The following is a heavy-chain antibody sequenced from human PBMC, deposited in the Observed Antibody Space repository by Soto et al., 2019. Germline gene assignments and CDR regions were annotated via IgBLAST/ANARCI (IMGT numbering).Heavy chain of an antibody. J-gene: IGHJ4*02. D-gene: IGHD6-19*01. CDR3: ARDLIAVPDYFDY. CDR1: VFTFSSYG. Sequence: HPVGSLRLSCAASVFTFSSYGMHWVRHSPGKGLEWVAVIWYDGSNKYYADSVKGRFTISRDNSKNTLYLQMNSLRAEDTAVYYCARDLIAVPDYFDYWGQATRVTLSS. V-gene: IGHV3-33*01. CDR2: IWYDGSNK.